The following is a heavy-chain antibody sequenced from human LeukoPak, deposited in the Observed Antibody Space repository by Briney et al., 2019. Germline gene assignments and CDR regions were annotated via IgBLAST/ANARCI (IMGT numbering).Heavy chain of an antibody. J-gene: IGHJ4*02. D-gene: IGHD3-9*01. V-gene: IGHV3-30*02. CDR2: IRYDGSNK. CDR3: AKSMDFDWLLSIEAFDY. CDR1: GFTFSSYG. Sequence: GGSLRLSCAASGFTFSSYGMHWVRQAPGKGLEWVAFIRYDGSNKYYADSVKGRFTISRDNSKNTLYLQMNSLRAEDTAVYYCAKSMDFDWLLSIEAFDYWGQGTLVTVSS.